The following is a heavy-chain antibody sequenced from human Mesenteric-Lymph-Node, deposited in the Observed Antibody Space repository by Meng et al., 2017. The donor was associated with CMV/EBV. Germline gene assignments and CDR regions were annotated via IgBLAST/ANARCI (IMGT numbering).Heavy chain of an antibody. CDR2: TIPLLSIT. Sequence: SVKVSCKASGGTFSRLSFSWVRQAPGQGLEWMGRTIPLLSITNYAQKFQGRVTITADESTSTAYMELSSLRSEDTAVYYCARDSYSSSWYGYYGMDVWGQGTTVTVSS. D-gene: IGHD6-13*01. CDR3: ARDSYSSSWYGYYGMDV. CDR1: GGTFSRLS. J-gene: IGHJ6*02. V-gene: IGHV1-69*04.